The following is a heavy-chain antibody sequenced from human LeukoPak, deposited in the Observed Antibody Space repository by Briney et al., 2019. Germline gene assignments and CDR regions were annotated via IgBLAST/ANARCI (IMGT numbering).Heavy chain of an antibody. J-gene: IGHJ4*02. Sequence: PGGSLRLSCAASGFTFSSYWMSWIRQPPGKGLEWIGYIYYSGSTNYNPSLKSRVTISVDTSKNQFSLKLSSVTAADTAVYYCAGLYSNYVDYWGQGTLVTVSS. D-gene: IGHD4-11*01. CDR2: IYYSGST. V-gene: IGHV4-59*01. CDR1: GFTFSSYW. CDR3: AGLYSNYVDY.